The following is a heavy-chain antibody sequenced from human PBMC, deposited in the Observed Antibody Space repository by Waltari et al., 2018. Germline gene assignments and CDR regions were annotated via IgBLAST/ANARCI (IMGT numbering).Heavy chain of an antibody. J-gene: IGHJ4*02. Sequence: QVQLVESGGGVVQPGRSLRLSCAASGFTFSTYGVHWVRQAPGKGLEGLAVMSPDGGLSYYADSVKGRFTISRDNSRNTLFLQMNGLRPDDTAVYFCARDPLPGPPDFFDYWGQGTLVSVSS. V-gene: IGHV3-30*01. CDR1: GFTFSTYG. CDR2: MSPDGGLS. CDR3: ARDPLPGPPDFFDY. D-gene: IGHD1-1*01.